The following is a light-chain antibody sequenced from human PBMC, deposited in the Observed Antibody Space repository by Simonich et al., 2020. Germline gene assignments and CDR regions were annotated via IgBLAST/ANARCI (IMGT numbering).Light chain of an antibody. CDR2: WAS. J-gene: IGKJ1*01. CDR3: QQYNSYSRT. V-gene: IGKV4-1*01. CDR1: QSVLYSSNNKNY. Sequence: DIVMTQSSDSLAVSLGERATINCKSSQSVLYSSNNKNYLAWYQQKPGQPPKLLIYWASTRESGVPDRFSGSGSGTEFTLTISSLQPDDFATYYCQQYNSYSRTFGQGTKVEIK.